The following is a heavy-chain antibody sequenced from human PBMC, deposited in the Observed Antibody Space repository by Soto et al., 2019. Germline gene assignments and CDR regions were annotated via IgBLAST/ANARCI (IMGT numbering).Heavy chain of an antibody. Sequence: SETLSLTCTVSGGSISSGGYYWSWNRQHPGKGLEWIGYIYYSGSTYYNPSLKSRVTISVDTSKNQFSLKLSSVTAADTAVYYCARASYDFWSGYYSPDYYYYGMDVWGQGTTVTVSS. CDR3: ARASYDFWSGYYSPDYYYYGMDV. CDR1: GGSISSGGYY. D-gene: IGHD3-3*01. V-gene: IGHV4-31*03. J-gene: IGHJ6*02. CDR2: IYYSGST.